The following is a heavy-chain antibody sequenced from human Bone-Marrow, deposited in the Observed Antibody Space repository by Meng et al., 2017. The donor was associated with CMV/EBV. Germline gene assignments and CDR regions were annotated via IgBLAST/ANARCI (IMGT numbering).Heavy chain of an antibody. D-gene: IGHD1-14*01. CDR2: IKTKVDDATT. CDR3: TREATVDRNYYWFDP. CDR1: GFTFSSYA. J-gene: IGHJ5*02. V-gene: IGHV3-15*01. Sequence: GGSLRLSCAASGFTFSSYAMSWVRQAPGKGLEWIGRIKTKVDDATTAYGAPVKGRFSISRDDAKNTLYLQINSLKTEDTGVYYCTREATVDRNYYWFDPWGQGTLVTVSS.